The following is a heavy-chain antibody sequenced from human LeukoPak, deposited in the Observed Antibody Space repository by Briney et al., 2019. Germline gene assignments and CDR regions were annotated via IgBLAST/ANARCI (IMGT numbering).Heavy chain of an antibody. D-gene: IGHD5-18*01. V-gene: IGHV4-4*07. Sequence: SETLSLTCTVSGGSISSYYWSWIRQPAGKGLEWIGRIYTSGSTNYNPSLKSRVTMSVDTSKNQFSLKLSSVTAADTAVYYCARDVGGYSYGSPNYCYYYGMDVWGQGTTVTVPS. J-gene: IGHJ6*02. CDR1: GGSISSYY. CDR3: ARDVGGYSYGSPNYCYYYGMDV. CDR2: IYTSGST.